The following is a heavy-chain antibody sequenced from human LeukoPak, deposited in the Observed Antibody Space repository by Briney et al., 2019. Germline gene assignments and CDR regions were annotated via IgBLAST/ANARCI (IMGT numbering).Heavy chain of an antibody. V-gene: IGHV4-4*07. CDR2: IYTSGST. Sequence: PSETLSPTCTVSGGSISGYYWSWIRQPAGNGLEWIGRIYTSGSTHYNSSLKGRVTMSVDTSKNQFSLKVRSVTAADTAVYYCARDRCPDYGATSPCFDYWGQGTLVTVSS. J-gene: IGHJ4*02. CDR3: ARDRCPDYGATSPCFDY. D-gene: IGHD4/OR15-4a*01. CDR1: GGSISGYY.